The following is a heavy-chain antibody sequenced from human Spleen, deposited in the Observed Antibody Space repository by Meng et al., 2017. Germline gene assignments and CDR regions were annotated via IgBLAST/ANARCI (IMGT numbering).Heavy chain of an antibody. D-gene: IGHD4-11*01. J-gene: IGHJ4*02. Sequence: VQVQESRPGLVQHSQTLALNCMVTGGSSRDYYWRWTRQAPGKVLEWIGEINHSGNTNYNASRRSRATISVDTSQNNLHLKLSSVTAADSAVYYCAGGPTTMAHDFDYWGQGTLVTVSS. V-gene: IGHV4-34*01. CDR2: INHSGNT. CDR3: AGGPTTMAHDFDY. CDR1: GGSSRDYY.